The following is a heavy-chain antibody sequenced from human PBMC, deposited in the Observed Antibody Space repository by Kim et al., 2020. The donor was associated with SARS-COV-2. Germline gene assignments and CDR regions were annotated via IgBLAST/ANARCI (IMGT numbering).Heavy chain of an antibody. CDR3: ASHYYDSSGYSANAFDI. CDR2: IYPGDSDT. CDR1: GYSFTSYW. J-gene: IGHJ3*02. V-gene: IGHV5-51*01. Sequence: GESLKISRKGSGYSFTSYWIGWVRQMPGKGLEWMGIIYPGDSDTRYSPSFQGQVTISADKSISTAYLQWSSLKASDTAMYYCASHYYDSSGYSANAFDIWGQGTMVTVSS. D-gene: IGHD3-22*01.